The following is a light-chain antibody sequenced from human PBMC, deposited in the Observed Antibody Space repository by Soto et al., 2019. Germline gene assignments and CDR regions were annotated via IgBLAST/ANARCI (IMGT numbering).Light chain of an antibody. J-gene: IGKJ5*01. CDR3: QQYGSSPIT. CDR2: GAS. Sequence: ENVLTQSPGTLSLTPGERATLSCRDSQSVRSNYVAWYQQKPGQAPRLLISGASSRATGIPDRFSGSGSGTDFTLTISRLEPEDFALYYCQQYGSSPITFGQGTRPE. V-gene: IGKV3-20*01. CDR1: QSVRSNY.